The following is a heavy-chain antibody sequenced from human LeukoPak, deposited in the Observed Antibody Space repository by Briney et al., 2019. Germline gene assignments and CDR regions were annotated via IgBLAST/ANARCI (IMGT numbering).Heavy chain of an antibody. CDR3: AKDRGGYYDFWSGGFGDY. J-gene: IGHJ4*02. CDR1: GFTFSDYY. Sequence: GGSLRLSCAASGFTFSDYYMNWIRQAPGKGLEWVSYISSSGSTIYYADSVKGRFTISRDNAKNSLYLQMNSLRAEDTAVYYCAKDRGGYYDFWSGGFGDYWGQGTLVTVSS. D-gene: IGHD3-3*01. V-gene: IGHV3-11*04. CDR2: ISSSGSTI.